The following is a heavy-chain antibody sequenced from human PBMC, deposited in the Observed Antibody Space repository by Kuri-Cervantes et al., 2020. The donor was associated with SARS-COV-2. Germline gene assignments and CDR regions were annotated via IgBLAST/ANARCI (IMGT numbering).Heavy chain of an antibody. CDR3: AKGGSCNSGTCFDY. J-gene: IGHJ4*02. CDR1: GFTVSSNH. CDR2: IYNDGTT. D-gene: IGHD2-15*01. Sequence: GESLKISCAASGFTVSSNHMSWVRQAPGKGLEWVSIIYNDGTTYYADSVKGRFTISRDNSKNMVYLQVNSLRAEDTAVYYCAKGGSCNSGTCFDYWGQGTLVTVSS. V-gene: IGHV3-53*01.